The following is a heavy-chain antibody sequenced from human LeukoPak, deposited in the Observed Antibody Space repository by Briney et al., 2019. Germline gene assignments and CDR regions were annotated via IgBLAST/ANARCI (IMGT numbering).Heavy chain of an antibody. CDR1: GFNFNIYS. J-gene: IGHJ4*02. CDR3: ASESMVGAH. Sequence: PGGSLRLSCAASGFNFNIYSMSWVRQAPGKGLEWISSITSSGSNTYYADSVKGRFVISRDNGNNSLSLQMNSLRADDTAVYYCASESMVGAHWGQGTLVTVSS. CDR2: ITSSGSNT. D-gene: IGHD1-26*01. V-gene: IGHV3-21*01.